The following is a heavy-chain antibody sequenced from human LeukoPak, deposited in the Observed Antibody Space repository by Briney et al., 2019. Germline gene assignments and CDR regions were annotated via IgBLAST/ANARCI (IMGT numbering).Heavy chain of an antibody. CDR1: GFTFRTYR. D-gene: IGHD6-13*01. CDR2: ISSDSRNI. J-gene: IGHJ4*02. V-gene: IGHV3-48*01. CDR3: ARAFYSSSWAPLDF. Sequence: PGGSLRLSCVASGFTFRTYRMAWVRQAPGKGLEWVSYISSDSRNIYYADSVKGRFTISRDNAKNSLFLHMNSLRSEDTAVYYCARAFYSSSWAPLDFWGQGTLLTVSS.